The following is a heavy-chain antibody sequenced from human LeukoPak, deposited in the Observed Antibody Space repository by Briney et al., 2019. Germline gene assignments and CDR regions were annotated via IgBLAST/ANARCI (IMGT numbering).Heavy chain of an antibody. CDR3: AKRFAAAVYYFDY. D-gene: IGHD6-13*01. Sequence: GSLRLSCAASGFTFISYAMSWVRQAPGKGLEWVSAISGSGGSTYYADSVKGRLTISRDNSKNTLYLQMNSLRAEDTAVYYCAKRFAAAVYYFDYWGQGTLVTVSS. CDR1: GFTFISYA. CDR2: ISGSGGST. V-gene: IGHV3-23*01. J-gene: IGHJ4*02.